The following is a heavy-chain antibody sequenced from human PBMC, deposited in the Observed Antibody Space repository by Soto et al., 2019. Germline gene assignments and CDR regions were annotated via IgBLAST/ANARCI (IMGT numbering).Heavy chain of an antibody. Sequence: KFQGRVTITRDTSASTAYMELISLRSEDTAVYYCARDPGYISGNTWGQGTLVTVSS. CDR3: ARDPGYISGNT. J-gene: IGHJ5*02. V-gene: IGHV1-3*01. D-gene: IGHD5-18*01.